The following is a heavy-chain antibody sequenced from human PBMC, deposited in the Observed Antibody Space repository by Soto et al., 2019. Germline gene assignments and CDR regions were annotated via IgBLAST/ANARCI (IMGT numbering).Heavy chain of an antibody. J-gene: IGHJ4*02. CDR3: ARWRRFGGHASGIEY. D-gene: IGHD3-10*01. CDR1: GGSISSGDYY. CDR2: IYYRGST. V-gene: IGHV4-31*03. Sequence: QVQLQESGPGLVKPSQTLSVICTVSGGSISSGDYYWSWIRQHPGKGLEWIGYIYYRGSTYYNPSLMTGVTTSVDTSKNQFSLKLSSVTAADTAVYYCARWRRFGGHASGIEYWGQGTLVNVSS.